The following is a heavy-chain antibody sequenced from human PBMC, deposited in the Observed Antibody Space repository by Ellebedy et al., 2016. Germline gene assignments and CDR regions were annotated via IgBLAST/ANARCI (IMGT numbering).Heavy chain of an antibody. Sequence: GESQKISXGASGFAFNTYAMSWVRQAPGKGLEWVSLISGSAAITYYADSVKGRFTISRDNSENTLYLQMNSLRAEDTAVYYCAKARGYCSSTSCYPLGYDMDVWGQGTTVTVSS. CDR1: GFAFNTYA. CDR3: AKARGYCSSTSCYPLGYDMDV. D-gene: IGHD2-2*01. J-gene: IGHJ6*02. V-gene: IGHV3-23*01. CDR2: ISGSAAIT.